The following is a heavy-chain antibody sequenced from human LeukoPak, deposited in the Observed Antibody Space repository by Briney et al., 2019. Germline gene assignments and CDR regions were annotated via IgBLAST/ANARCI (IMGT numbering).Heavy chain of an antibody. J-gene: IGHJ3*02. CDR3: AKVDCSGGSCYSVGFAFDI. D-gene: IGHD2-15*01. V-gene: IGHV3-21*04. CDR2: INSNSYYI. CDR1: GFTFSTYT. Sequence: GGSLRLSCAASGFTFSTYTMSWVRQAPGKGLEWVSSINSNSYYIFYADSVKGRFTISRDNAKNSLYLQMNSLRAEDTALYYCAKVDCSGGSCYSVGFAFDIWGQGTMVTVSS.